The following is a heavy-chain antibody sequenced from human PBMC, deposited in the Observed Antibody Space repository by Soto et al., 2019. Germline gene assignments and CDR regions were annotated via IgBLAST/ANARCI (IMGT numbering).Heavy chain of an antibody. CDR3: ATDTEEYNWNDGAFDI. CDR1: GYTLTELS. CDR2: FDPEDGET. J-gene: IGHJ3*02. Sequence: ASVKVSCKVSGYTLTELSMHWVRQAPGKGLEWMGGFDPEDGETIYAQKFQGRVTMTEDTSTDTAYMELSSLRSEDTAVYYCATDTEEYNWNDGAFDIWGQGTMVTVS. V-gene: IGHV1-24*01. D-gene: IGHD1-1*01.